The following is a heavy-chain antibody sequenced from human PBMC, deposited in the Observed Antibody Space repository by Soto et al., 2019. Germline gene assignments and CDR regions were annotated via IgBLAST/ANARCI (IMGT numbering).Heavy chain of an antibody. D-gene: IGHD6-13*01. CDR1: GFSLNNTRLG. J-gene: IGHJ4*02. Sequence: QVTLKESGPVLVKPTETLTLTCTVSGFSLNNTRLGVSWIRQPPGKALQWLAHIFSTDEKSYRTSLKSRLTISKDTSKSQVVLTMTNMDPVDTATYYCARIQEMYSSSWYYFDYWGQGTLVTVSS. CDR2: IFSTDEK. V-gene: IGHV2-26*01. CDR3: ARIQEMYSSSWYYFDY.